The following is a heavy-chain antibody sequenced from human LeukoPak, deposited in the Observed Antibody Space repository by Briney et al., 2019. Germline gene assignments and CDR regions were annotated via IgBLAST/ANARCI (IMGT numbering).Heavy chain of an antibody. Sequence: SETLSLTCTVSGGSISNSSYYWGWIRQPPGKGLEWIGSIYYSGSTYYNPSLKSRVTISVDTSKNQFSLKLSSVTAADTAVYYCAREEQRSDSSGYYQDYWGQGTLVTVSS. CDR3: AREEQRSDSSGYYQDY. D-gene: IGHD3-22*01. CDR2: IYYSGST. CDR1: GGSISNSSYY. V-gene: IGHV4-39*07. J-gene: IGHJ4*02.